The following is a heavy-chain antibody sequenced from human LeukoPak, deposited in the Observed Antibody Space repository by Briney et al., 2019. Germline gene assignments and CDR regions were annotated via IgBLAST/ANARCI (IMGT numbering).Heavy chain of an antibody. CDR3: ARDMGYCSGGSCSTRYYYYYMDV. CDR2: INPNSGGT. J-gene: IGHJ6*03. Sequence: ASVKVSCKASGYTFTGYYMHWVRQAPGQGLEWMGWINPNSGGTNYAQKFQGRVTMTRDTSISTAYMELSRLRSDDTAVYYCARDMGYCSGGSCSTRYYYYYMDVWGKGTTVTISS. D-gene: IGHD2-15*01. V-gene: IGHV1-2*02. CDR1: GYTFTGYY.